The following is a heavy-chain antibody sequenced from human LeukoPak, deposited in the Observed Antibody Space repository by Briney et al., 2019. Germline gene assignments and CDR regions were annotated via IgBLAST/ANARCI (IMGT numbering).Heavy chain of an antibody. Sequence: SETLSLTCTVSGGSISSSDYYWGWIRQPPGKGLEWIGSFDHTGTTYYNPSLKSRVTTSVDTSKNQFSLKLSSVTAADTAVYYCARDKSGIVGADDAFDIWGQGTMVTVSS. CDR2: FDHTGTT. CDR1: GGSISSSDYY. J-gene: IGHJ3*02. D-gene: IGHD1-26*01. V-gene: IGHV4-39*07. CDR3: ARDKSGIVGADDAFDI.